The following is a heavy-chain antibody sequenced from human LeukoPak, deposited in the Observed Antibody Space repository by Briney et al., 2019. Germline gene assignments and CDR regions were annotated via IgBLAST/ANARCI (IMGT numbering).Heavy chain of an antibody. Sequence: GASVKVSCKASGYTFTGYYMHWVRQAPGQGREWMGWINPNSGVTNYAQRFQGRVTMTRDTSLSTAYMELSRLRSDDTAVYYCARERDSSGYYRDAFDIWGQGSMVTVSS. J-gene: IGHJ3*02. V-gene: IGHV1-2*02. CDR1: GYTFTGYY. CDR3: ARERDSSGYYRDAFDI. D-gene: IGHD3-22*01. CDR2: INPNSGVT.